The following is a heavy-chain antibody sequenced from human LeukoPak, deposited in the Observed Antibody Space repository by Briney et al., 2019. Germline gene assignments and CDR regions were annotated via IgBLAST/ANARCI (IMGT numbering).Heavy chain of an antibody. CDR3: AKELDSSGYFDY. V-gene: IGHV3-23*01. D-gene: IGHD3-22*01. J-gene: IGHJ4*02. Sequence: GGSLRLSCAASGFTFSNYDMSWVRQAPGKGLEWVSGISGSGGSTYHADSVKGRFTISRDNSKNTLYLQMNSLRAEDTAVYYCAKELDSSGYFDYWGQGTLVTVSS. CDR1: GFTFSNYD. CDR2: ISGSGGST.